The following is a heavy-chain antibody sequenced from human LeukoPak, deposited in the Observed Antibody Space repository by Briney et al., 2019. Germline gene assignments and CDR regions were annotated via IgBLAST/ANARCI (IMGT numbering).Heavy chain of an antibody. V-gene: IGHV4-59*01. CDR1: GGSISSYY. D-gene: IGHD3-10*01. CDR2: IYYSGST. CDR3: ARSELLWFGGVNSGFDY. Sequence: SETLSFTCTVSGGSISSYYWSWIRQPPGKGLEWIGYIYYSGSTNYNLCLNRRVTISLATSKNQFSLKLSSVTAADTAVYYCARSELLWFGGVNSGFDYWGQGTLVTVSS. J-gene: IGHJ4*02.